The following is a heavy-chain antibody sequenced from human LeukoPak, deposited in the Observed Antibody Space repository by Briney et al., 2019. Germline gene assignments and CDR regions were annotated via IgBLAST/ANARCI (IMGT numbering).Heavy chain of an antibody. CDR3: AKDIPVVPEVEYFDL. J-gene: IGHJ2*01. V-gene: IGHV3-23*01. CDR1: GFTFSSYA. D-gene: IGHD2-2*01. Sequence: PGASLRLSCAASGFTFSSYAMSWVRQAPGKGLEWVSAISGSGGSTYYADSVKGRFTISRDNSKNTLYLQMNSLRAEDTAVYYCAKDIPVVPEVEYFDLWGRGTLVTVSS. CDR2: ISGSGGST.